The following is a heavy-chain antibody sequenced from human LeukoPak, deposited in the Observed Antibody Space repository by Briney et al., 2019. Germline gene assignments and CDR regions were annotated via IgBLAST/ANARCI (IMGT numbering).Heavy chain of an antibody. J-gene: IGHJ4*02. CDR2: INWNGGST. CDR1: GFTFSSYW. D-gene: IGHD3-16*02. CDR3: ARAAQPFGGVIFYFDY. V-gene: IGHV3-20*04. Sequence: GGSLRLSCAASGFTFSSYWMSWVRQAPGKGLEWVSGINWNGGSTGYADSVKGRFTISRDNAKNSLYLQMNSLRAEDTALYYCARAAQPFGGVIFYFDYWGQGTLVTVSS.